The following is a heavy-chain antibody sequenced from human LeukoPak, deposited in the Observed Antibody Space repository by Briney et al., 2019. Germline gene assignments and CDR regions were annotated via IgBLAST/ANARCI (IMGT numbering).Heavy chain of an antibody. Sequence: GGSLRLSCAASGFTFSSYSMNWARQAPGKGLEWVSSISSSSSYIYYADSVKGRFTISRDNAKNSLYLQMNSLRAEDTSVYYCARDQTGKDFDYWGQGTLVTVSS. CDR3: ARDQTGKDFDY. V-gene: IGHV3-21*01. CDR2: ISSSSSYI. D-gene: IGHD3-9*01. J-gene: IGHJ4*02. CDR1: GFTFSSYS.